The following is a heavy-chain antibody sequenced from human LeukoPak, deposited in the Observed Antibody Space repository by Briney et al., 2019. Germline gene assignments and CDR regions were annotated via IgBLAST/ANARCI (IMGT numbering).Heavy chain of an antibody. V-gene: IGHV4-39*07. CDR1: GGSISSSSYY. D-gene: IGHD2-15*01. J-gene: IGHJ4*02. CDR2: IYYSGST. Sequence: PSETLSLTCTVSGGSISSSSYYWGWIRQPPGKGLEWIGSIYYSGSTYYNPSLKSRVTISVDTSKNQFSLKLSSVTAADTAVYYCARGSCSGGSCYKRPGFDYWGQGTLVTVS. CDR3: ARGSCSGGSCYKRPGFDY.